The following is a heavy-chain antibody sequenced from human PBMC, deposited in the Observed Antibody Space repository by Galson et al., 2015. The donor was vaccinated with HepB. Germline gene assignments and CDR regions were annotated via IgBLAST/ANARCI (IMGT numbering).Heavy chain of an antibody. D-gene: IGHD3-22*01. CDR3: AREDYYDSSGYPPPAGYYYMDV. CDR1: GYTFTSYG. CDR2: ISAYNGNT. J-gene: IGHJ6*03. V-gene: IGHV1-18*01. Sequence: CKASGYTFTSYGISWVRQAPGQGLEWMGWISAYNGNTNYAQKLQGRVTMTTDTSTSTAYMELRSLRSDDTAVYYCAREDYYDSSGYPPPAGYYYMDVWGKGTTVTVSS.